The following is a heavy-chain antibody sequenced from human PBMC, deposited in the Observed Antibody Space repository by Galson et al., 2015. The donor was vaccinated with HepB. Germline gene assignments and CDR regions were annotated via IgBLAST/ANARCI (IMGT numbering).Heavy chain of an antibody. J-gene: IGHJ3*02. V-gene: IGHV4-4*02. CDR1: GGSISSSNW. D-gene: IGHD1-26*01. CDR3: ASLVGANSIDAFDI. Sequence: SETLSLTCAVSGGSISSSNWWSWVRQPPGKGLEWIGEIYHSGSTNYNPSLKSRVTISVDKSKNQFSLKLSSVTAADTAVYYCASLVGANSIDAFDIWGQGTMVTVSS. CDR2: IYHSGST.